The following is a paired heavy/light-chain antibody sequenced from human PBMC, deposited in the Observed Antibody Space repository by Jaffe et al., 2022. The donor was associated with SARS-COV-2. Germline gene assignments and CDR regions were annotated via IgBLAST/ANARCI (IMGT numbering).Heavy chain of an antibody. V-gene: IGHV3-30*18. CDR3: AKSLLRTDIVVVSAAIGLVDY. D-gene: IGHD2-2*01. Sequence: QVQLVESGGGVVQPGGSLRLSCAASGFTLSNYGMHWVRQAPGKGLEWVAVIFYDGTYKNYADSVKGRFTISRDNSKNTLYLQMNSLRPEDTAVYYCAKSLLRTDIVVVSAAIGLVDYWGQGTLVTVSS. J-gene: IGHJ4*02. CDR1: GFTLSNYG. CDR2: IFYDGTYK.
Light chain of an antibody. V-gene: IGKV3-20*01. Sequence: EIVLTQSPGTLSLSPGERATLSCRASQSVSSSSLAWYQQKPGQAPRLLMYGTSRRATGIPDRVSGSGSGTDFTLTISRLEPEDFAVYYCQQYGSSPYTFGQGTKLEIK. CDR3: QQYGSSPYT. J-gene: IGKJ2*01. CDR2: GTS. CDR1: QSVSSSS.